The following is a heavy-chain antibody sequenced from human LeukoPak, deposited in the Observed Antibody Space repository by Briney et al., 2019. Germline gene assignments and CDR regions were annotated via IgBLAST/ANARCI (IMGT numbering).Heavy chain of an antibody. CDR2: IKQDGSEK. V-gene: IGHV3-7*01. D-gene: IGHD4-23*01. CDR3: ARDYGGNLIDY. Sequence: PGGSLRLSCAASGFTFSSYWMSWVRQAPGKGLEWVANIKQDGSEKYYVDSVKGRFTISRDNSKNTLYLQMGSLRAEDMAVYYCARDYGGNLIDYWGQGTLVTVSS. J-gene: IGHJ4*02. CDR1: GFTFSSYW.